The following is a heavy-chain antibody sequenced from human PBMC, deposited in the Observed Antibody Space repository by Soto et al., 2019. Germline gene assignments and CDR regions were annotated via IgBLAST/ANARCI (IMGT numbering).Heavy chain of an antibody. CDR1: GFTFSSYG. Sequence: PGGSLRLSCAASGFTFSSYGMHWVRQAPGKGLEWVAVISYDGSNKYYADSVKGRVTISRDNSKNTLYLQMNSLRAEDTAIYYCAKDEYYDFWSGSSFDSWGQGTLVTVSS. CDR2: ISYDGSNK. CDR3: AKDEYYDFWSGSSFDS. J-gene: IGHJ4*02. D-gene: IGHD3-3*01. V-gene: IGHV3-30*18.